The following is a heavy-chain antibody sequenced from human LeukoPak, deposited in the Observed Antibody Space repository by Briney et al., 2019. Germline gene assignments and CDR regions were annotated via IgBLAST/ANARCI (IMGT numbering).Heavy chain of an antibody. J-gene: IGHJ5*02. CDR1: GFTLSSYE. V-gene: IGHV3-23*01. CDR3: TKDLMRDRWFGES. Sequence: PGGSLRLSCTVSGFTLSSYEMTWFRQAPGKGLEWVSSIGYGGADSHYADSVKGRFTISRDNSKNTLYLEMNSLRAEDTAVYYCTKDLMRDRWFGESWGQGTLVTVSS. D-gene: IGHD3-10*01. CDR2: IGYGGADS.